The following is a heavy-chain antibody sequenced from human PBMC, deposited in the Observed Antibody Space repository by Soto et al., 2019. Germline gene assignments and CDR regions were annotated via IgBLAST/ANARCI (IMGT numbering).Heavy chain of an antibody. CDR2: IYPGDSDT. Sequence: RGESLKISCKGSGYSFTSYWIGWVRQMPGKGLEWMGIIYPGDSDTRYSPSFQGQVTISADKSISTAYLQWSSLKASDTAMYYCARRYSSSWYGENFDYWGQGTLVTVSS. CDR1: GYSFTSYW. J-gene: IGHJ4*02. CDR3: ARRYSSSWYGENFDY. V-gene: IGHV5-51*01. D-gene: IGHD6-13*01.